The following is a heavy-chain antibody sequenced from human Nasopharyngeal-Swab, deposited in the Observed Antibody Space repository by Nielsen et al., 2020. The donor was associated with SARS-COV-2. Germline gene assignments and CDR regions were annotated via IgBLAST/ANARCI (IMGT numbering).Heavy chain of an antibody. J-gene: IGHJ4*02. D-gene: IGHD3-16*01. CDR2: ISYEGTND. Sequence: GGSLRLSCAASGFTFSNLGMHWVRQAPGKGLEWVAVISYEGTNDYYADFVKGRFTISKDSSKNTLYLRMNSLATEDSTVYYCGKGFGWGKDWGQGTLVTVCS. V-gene: IGHV3-30*18. CDR3: GKGFGWGKD. CDR1: GFTFSNLG.